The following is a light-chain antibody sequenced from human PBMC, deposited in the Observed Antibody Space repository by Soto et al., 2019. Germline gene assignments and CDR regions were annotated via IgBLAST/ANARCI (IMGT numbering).Light chain of an antibody. CDR3: QQFQKWPLT. V-gene: IGKV3-15*01. J-gene: IGKJ4*01. CDR1: ESASRN. CDR2: VAS. Sequence: IVMTQSPATASVSPGERATLSCRASESASRNLAWYQQKPGHAPRLLIYVASTRATGIPASFSGSGSGTEFTLTISSLQSEDFAAYYCQQFQKWPLTFGGGTIVEIK.